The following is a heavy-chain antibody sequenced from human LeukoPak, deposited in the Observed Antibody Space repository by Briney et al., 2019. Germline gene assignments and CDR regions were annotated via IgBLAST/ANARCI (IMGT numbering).Heavy chain of an antibody. D-gene: IGHD5-12*01. V-gene: IGHV3-30*01. CDR3: ARDRPNGYDCSDS. Sequence: PGRSLRLSCAASGFTFNTYAFHWVRQAPGKGLEWVAVISYDGSNKYYADSVKGRFTISRDNSKNTLSLQMNSLRAEDTAVYYCARDRPNGYDCSDSWGQGTQVSVSS. J-gene: IGHJ4*02. CDR2: ISYDGSNK. CDR1: GFTFNTYA.